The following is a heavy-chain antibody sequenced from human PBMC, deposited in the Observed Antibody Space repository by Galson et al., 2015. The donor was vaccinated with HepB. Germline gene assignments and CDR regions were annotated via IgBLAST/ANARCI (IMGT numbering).Heavy chain of an antibody. CDR1: GFTFSDYY. D-gene: IGHD3-22*01. V-gene: IGHV3-11*01. CDR3: ARAVYYYDSSGYYQYFDY. J-gene: IGHJ4*02. CDR2: ISSSGSTI. Sequence: SLRLSCAASGFTFSDYYMSWIRQAPGKGLEWVSYISSSGSTIYYADSVKGRFTISRDNAKNSLYLQMNSLRAEDTAVYYCARAVYYYDSSGYYQYFDYWGQGTLVTVSS.